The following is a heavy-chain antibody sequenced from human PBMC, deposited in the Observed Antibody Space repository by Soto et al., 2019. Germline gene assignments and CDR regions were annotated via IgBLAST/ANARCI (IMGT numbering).Heavy chain of an antibody. CDR2: INGDGRTT. J-gene: IGHJ4*02. D-gene: IGHD3-10*01. V-gene: IGHV3-74*01. CDR3: AGGDYAGAGTFYLTDH. CDR1: GLIFNNYW. Sequence: EVQLVESGGGLVQPGGSLRLSCTASGLIFNNYWMHWVRQPPGKGPVWVSRINGDGRTTTYADSVRGRFTISRDNAKNTVYLQMNSLRAEDTAVYYCAGGDYAGAGTFYLTDHWGQGSLVTVSS.